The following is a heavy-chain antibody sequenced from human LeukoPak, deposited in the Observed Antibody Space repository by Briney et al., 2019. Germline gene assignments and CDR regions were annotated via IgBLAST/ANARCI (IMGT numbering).Heavy chain of an antibody. V-gene: IGHV3-30*18. Sequence: GGSLRLSCAASGFTFSSYGMHWVRQAPGKGLEWVAVISYDGSNKYYADSVKGRFTISRDNSKNTLYLQMNSLRAEDTAVYYCAKDQYDSSGYYPAAYYYYGMDVWGQGTTVTVSS. J-gene: IGHJ6*02. CDR2: ISYDGSNK. D-gene: IGHD3-22*01. CDR1: GFTFSSYG. CDR3: AKDQYDSSGYYPAAYYYYGMDV.